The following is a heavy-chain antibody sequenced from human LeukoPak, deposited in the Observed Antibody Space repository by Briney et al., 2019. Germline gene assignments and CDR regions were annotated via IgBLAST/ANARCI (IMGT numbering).Heavy chain of an antibody. J-gene: IGHJ2*01. V-gene: IGHV1-69*04. D-gene: IGHD6-13*01. Sequence: SVKVSCKASGGTFSSYAISWVRQAPGQGLEWMGRIIPILGIANYAQKFQGRVTITADKSTSTAYMELSSLRSEDTAVYYCARDRPYSSSWDWYFDLWGRGTLVTVSS. CDR2: IIPILGIA. CDR3: ARDRPYSSSWDWYFDL. CDR1: GGTFSSYA.